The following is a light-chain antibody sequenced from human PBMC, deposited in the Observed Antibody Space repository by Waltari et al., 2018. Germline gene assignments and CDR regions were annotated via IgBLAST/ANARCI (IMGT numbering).Light chain of an antibody. CDR2: GGS. J-gene: IGKJ1*01. Sequence: EIVLMQSPDTLSLSPGERATLSCRASHRVSSRYLAWYQQKPGQAPGLLIYGGSTRAPGVPDRFRGSGSGTDFILTINRLEPQDFAVYFCQQYGTSPWTFGQGTRLEIK. CDR3: QQYGTSPWT. CDR1: HRVSSRY. V-gene: IGKV3-20*01.